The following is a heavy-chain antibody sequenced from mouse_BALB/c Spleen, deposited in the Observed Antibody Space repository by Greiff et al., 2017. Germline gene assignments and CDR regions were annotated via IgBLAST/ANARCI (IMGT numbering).Heavy chain of an antibody. CDR1: GFTFSSYA. V-gene: IGHV5-6-5*01. Sequence: EVKLVESGGGLVKPGGSLKLSCAASGFTFSSYAMSWVRQTPEKRLEWVASISSGGSTYYPDSVKGRFTISRDNARIILYLQMSSLRSEDTAMYYCAGYGNPYYFDYWGQGTTLTVSS. CDR2: ISSGGST. CDR3: AGYGNPYYFDY. D-gene: IGHD2-10*02. J-gene: IGHJ2*01.